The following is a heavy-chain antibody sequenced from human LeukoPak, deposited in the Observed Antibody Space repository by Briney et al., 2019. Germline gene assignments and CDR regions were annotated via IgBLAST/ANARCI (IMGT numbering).Heavy chain of an antibody. CDR2: ISAYNGNT. Sequence: ASVKVSCKASGYTFTSYGISWVRQAPGQGLEWMGWISAYNGNTNYAQKLQGRVTMTTDTSTSTAYMVLRSLRSDDTAVYYCARGDGVRFLEWLSYGMDVWGQGTTVTVSS. V-gene: IGHV1-18*01. D-gene: IGHD3-3*01. CDR3: ARGDGVRFLEWLSYGMDV. J-gene: IGHJ6*02. CDR1: GYTFTSYG.